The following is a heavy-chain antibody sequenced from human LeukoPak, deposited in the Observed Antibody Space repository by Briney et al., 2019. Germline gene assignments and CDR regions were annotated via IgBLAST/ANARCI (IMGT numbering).Heavy chain of an antibody. Sequence: ASVKVSCKASGYTFTSYDINWVRQATGQGLEWMGWMNPNSGNTGYAQEFQGRVTMTRNTSISTAYMELSSLRSEDTAVYYCASRRVGSSSPRSFDYWGQGTLVTVSS. V-gene: IGHV1-8*01. J-gene: IGHJ4*02. CDR2: MNPNSGNT. D-gene: IGHD6-13*01. CDR1: GYTFTSYD. CDR3: ASRRVGSSSPRSFDY.